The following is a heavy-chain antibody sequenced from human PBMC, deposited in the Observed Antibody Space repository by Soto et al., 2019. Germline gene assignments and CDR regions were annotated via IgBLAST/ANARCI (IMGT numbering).Heavy chain of an antibody. J-gene: IGHJ6*03. D-gene: IGHD5-12*01. CDR3: ARESGGATATLDYYFFYMDV. V-gene: IGHV1-2*04. CDR1: GDSFNDYY. CDR2: INPNGGVT. Sequence: QVPLVQSGAEVRKPGASVTVSCRSSGDSFNDYYIHWVRQAPGQGFEWMGWINPNGGVTKYAQKFQGWVSMTRDTSIRTVYMQLSRIRSDDTAVYYCARESGGATATLDYYFFYMDVWGTGTTVTVSS.